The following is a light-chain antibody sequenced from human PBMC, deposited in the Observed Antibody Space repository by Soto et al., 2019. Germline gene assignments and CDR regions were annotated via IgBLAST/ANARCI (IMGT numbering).Light chain of an antibody. Sequence: QSVLTQSPSASGSSGQKVSISCSGSSSNIGSNTVNWYQLLPGTAPKLLIYSNDQRPSAVPGRFSGSKSGTSASLTISGLQSEDEADYYCATWDASLNTVIFGGGTKVTVL. CDR3: ATWDASLNTVI. CDR1: SSNIGSNT. J-gene: IGLJ2*01. V-gene: IGLV1-44*01. CDR2: SND.